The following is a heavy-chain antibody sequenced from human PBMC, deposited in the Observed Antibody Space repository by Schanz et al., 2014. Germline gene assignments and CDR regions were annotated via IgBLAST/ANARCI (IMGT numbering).Heavy chain of an antibody. CDR3: ARARSWPDY. V-gene: IGHV4-31*03. D-gene: IGHD6-13*01. CDR1: GGSIRNGPYY. CDR2: IYFSGAT. J-gene: IGHJ4*02. Sequence: QVQLQESGPGLVKPSQTLSLTCSVSGGSIRNGPYYWTWIRQHPGKGLEWIGYIYFSGATYYNPSLKSRVTISVDTSKNQFSLRLSSVTAADTAVYYCARARSWPDYWGQGTLVTVSS.